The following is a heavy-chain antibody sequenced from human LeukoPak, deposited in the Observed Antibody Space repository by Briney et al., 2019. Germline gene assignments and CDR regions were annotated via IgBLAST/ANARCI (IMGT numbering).Heavy chain of an antibody. CDR1: GFIFSDYW. D-gene: IGHD2-21*01. J-gene: IGHJ5*02. V-gene: IGHV3-7*04. CDR3: AKDRRYGGYDWEPVDT. Sequence: PGGSLRLSCAASGFIFSDYWMSWVRQAPGKRPEWVADIRHDATETHYVDSVKGRFTISRDNAQNSLYLQMNSLGVDDTAVYYCAKDRRYGGYDWEPVDTLGQGTLVTVSS. CDR2: IRHDATET.